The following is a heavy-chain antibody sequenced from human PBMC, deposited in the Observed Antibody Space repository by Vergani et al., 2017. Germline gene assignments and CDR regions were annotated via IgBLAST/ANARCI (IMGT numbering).Heavy chain of an antibody. J-gene: IGHJ4*02. Sequence: EVQLVESGGGLVQPGGSLRLSCAASGFTFSRDWISWVRQAPGKGLEWVANIRQDGSQGYYVDSVKGRFTISRDNAENSLYLQMNRLRAEYTAVYYCARGFYDGTFDYWGQGTLVTVSS. V-gene: IGHV3-7*03. D-gene: IGHD4-23*01. CDR3: ARGFYDGTFDY. CDR1: GFTFSRDW. CDR2: IRQDGSQG.